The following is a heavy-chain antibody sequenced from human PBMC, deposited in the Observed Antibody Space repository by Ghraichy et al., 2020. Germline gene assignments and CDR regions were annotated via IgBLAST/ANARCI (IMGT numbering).Heavy chain of an antibody. CDR3: AVYSSTDDWFDP. CDR1: GFTFSDYY. J-gene: IGHJ5*02. CDR2: ISSSGSTI. Sequence: GGSLRLSCAASGFTFSDYYMSWIRQAPGKGLEWVAYISSSGSTINKADSVKGRFTISRDNAKNSLFLQMNSLRADDTAVYYCAVYSSTDDWFDPWGQGTLGTVSS. V-gene: IGHV3-11*04. D-gene: IGHD6-19*01.